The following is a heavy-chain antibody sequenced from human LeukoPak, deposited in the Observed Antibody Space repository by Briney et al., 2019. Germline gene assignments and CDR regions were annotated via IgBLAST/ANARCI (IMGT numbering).Heavy chain of an antibody. Sequence: ASVKVSCKASGYTFTSYAMHWVRQAPGQRLEWMGWVNAGNGNTKYSQKFQGRVTITRDTSASTAYMELSSLRSEDTAVYSCARGVATNRYYFDYWGQGTLVTVSS. J-gene: IGHJ4*02. D-gene: IGHD5-12*01. CDR2: VNAGNGNT. CDR3: ARGVATNRYYFDY. V-gene: IGHV1-3*01. CDR1: GYTFTSYA.